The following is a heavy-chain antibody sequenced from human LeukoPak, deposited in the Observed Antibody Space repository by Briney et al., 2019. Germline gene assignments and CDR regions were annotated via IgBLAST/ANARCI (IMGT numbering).Heavy chain of an antibody. Sequence: PGGSLRLSCAASGFTFSSYWMSWIRQAPGKGLEWVSYISSSGSTIYYADSVKGRFTISRDNAKNSLYLQMNSLRAEDTAVYYCARGSPPQNYGDYDTPFDYWGQGTLVTVSS. V-gene: IGHV3-11*01. CDR2: ISSSGSTI. CDR1: GFTFSSYW. J-gene: IGHJ4*02. D-gene: IGHD4-17*01. CDR3: ARGSPPQNYGDYDTPFDY.